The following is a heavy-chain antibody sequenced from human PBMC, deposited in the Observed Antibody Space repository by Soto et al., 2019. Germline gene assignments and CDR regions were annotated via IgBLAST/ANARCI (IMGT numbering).Heavy chain of an antibody. V-gene: IGHV1-46*01. CDR1: GYTFTSYD. CDR3: ARELWLRTDYYGMDV. D-gene: IGHD5-18*01. Sequence: GASVKVSCKASGYTFTSYDMHWVRQAPGQGLEWMGIINPSGGSTSYAQKFQGRVTMTRDTSTSTVYMELSSLRSEDTAVYYCARELWLRTDYYGMDVWGQGTTVTVSS. CDR2: INPSGGST. J-gene: IGHJ6*02.